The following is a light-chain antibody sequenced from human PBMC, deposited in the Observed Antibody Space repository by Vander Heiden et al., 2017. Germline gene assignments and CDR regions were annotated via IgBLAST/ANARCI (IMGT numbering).Light chain of an antibody. CDR3: SSYTSSSSWV. CDR1: SSDVGGYNY. CDR2: DVS. V-gene: IGLV2-14*03. Sequence: GQSITISCTGTSSDVGGYNYVSWYQQHPGKAPKLMIYDVSNRPSGVSNRFSGSKSGNTASLTISGLQAEDEADYYCSSYTSSSSWVFGGGTKLPVL. J-gene: IGLJ3*02.